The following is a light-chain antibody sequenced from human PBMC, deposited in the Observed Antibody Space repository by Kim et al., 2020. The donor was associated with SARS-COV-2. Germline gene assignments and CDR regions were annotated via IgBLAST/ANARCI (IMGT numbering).Light chain of an antibody. CDR2: GAS. Sequence: DIQMTQSPSAVSAFVGDRVAITCRASQDIYIRLAWYQVKPGKAPKLLIKGASSLQSGVPARFSGSGSGTDFTLTISSLQPEDFATYYCQQSDSFPLTFGGGTKVDIK. V-gene: IGKV1-12*01. CDR3: QQSDSFPLT. J-gene: IGKJ4*01. CDR1: QDIYIR.